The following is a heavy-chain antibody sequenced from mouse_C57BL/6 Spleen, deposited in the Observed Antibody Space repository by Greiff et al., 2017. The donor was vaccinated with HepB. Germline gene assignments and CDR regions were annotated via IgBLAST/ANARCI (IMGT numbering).Heavy chain of an antibody. CDR1: GYTFTSYW. Sequence: QVQLQQPGAELVKPGASVKMSCKASGYTFTSYWITWVKQRPGQGLEWIGDIYPGSGSTNYNEKFKSKATLTVDTSSSTAYMQLSSLTSEDSAVYYCARGIYYYGRSSFDYWGQGTTLTVSS. J-gene: IGHJ2*01. V-gene: IGHV1-55*01. D-gene: IGHD1-1*01. CDR2: IYPGSGST. CDR3: ARGIYYYGRSSFDY.